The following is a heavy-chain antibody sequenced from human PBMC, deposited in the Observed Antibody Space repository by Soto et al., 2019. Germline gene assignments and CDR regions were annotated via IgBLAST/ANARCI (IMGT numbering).Heavy chain of an antibody. J-gene: IGHJ6*02. CDR2: IYSGGST. D-gene: IGHD3-3*01. CDR1: GFTVSSNY. V-gene: IGHV3-53*01. Sequence: GGSLRLSCAASGFTVSSNYMSWVRQAPGKGLEWVSVIYSGGSTYYADSVKGRFTISRDNSKNTLYLQMNSLRAEDTAVYYCARDRAIFGVVEYCGMDVWGQGTTVTV. CDR3: ARDRAIFGVVEYCGMDV.